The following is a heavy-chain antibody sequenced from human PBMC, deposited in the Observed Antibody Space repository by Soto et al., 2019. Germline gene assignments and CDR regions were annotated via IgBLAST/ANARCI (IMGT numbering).Heavy chain of an antibody. Sequence: PSETLSLTCAVSGGSISSSIYFWGWIRQPPGEGLEWIAYIYYSGSTYYNPSLTSRVTISLDTAKNQFSLKLTSVTAADTAMYYCARGEGSYFPFDLWGQGTLVTVSS. D-gene: IGHD1-26*01. V-gene: IGHV4-39*07. CDR1: GGSISSSIYF. J-gene: IGHJ4*02. CDR2: IYYSGST. CDR3: ARGEGSYFPFDL.